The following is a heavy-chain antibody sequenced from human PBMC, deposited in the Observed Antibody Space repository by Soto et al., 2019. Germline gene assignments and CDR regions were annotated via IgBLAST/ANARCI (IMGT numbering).Heavy chain of an antibody. J-gene: IGHJ5*02. CDR2: ISLSGRT. V-gene: IGHV4-59*12. Sequence: SETLSLTCTVSGGSFSSYYWNWIRQPPGKGLEWIGSISLSGRTNYNPSLKSRVTISVDTSKNQISLKLTSVTAADTAVYYCARGLRWDGDDWFAPWGQGSMVTVSS. CDR1: GGSFSSYY. D-gene: IGHD2-21*01. CDR3: ARGLRWDGDDWFAP.